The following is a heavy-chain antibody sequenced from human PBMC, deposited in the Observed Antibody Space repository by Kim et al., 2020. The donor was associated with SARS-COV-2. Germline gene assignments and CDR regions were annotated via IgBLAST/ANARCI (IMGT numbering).Heavy chain of an antibody. CDR2: ISAYNGNT. J-gene: IGHJ6*02. CDR3: ASSANGLTPDYGDYVWYYGMDV. V-gene: IGHV1-18*04. D-gene: IGHD4-17*01. Sequence: ASVKVSCKASGYTFTSYGISWVRQAPGQGLEWMGWISAYNGNTNYAQKLQGRVTMTTDTSTSTAYMELRSLRSDDTAVYYCASSANGLTPDYGDYVWYYGMDVWGQGTTVTVSS. CDR1: GYTFTSYG.